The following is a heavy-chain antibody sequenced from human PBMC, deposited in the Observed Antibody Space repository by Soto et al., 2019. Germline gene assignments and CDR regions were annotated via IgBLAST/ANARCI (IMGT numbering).Heavy chain of an antibody. Sequence: PGESLKISCKASGYIFTNYWIGWVRQMPGKGLEWMGVIYPGDSDTRYSPSFQGQVTISADKSISTAYLQWRSLKASDTVIYYCASTDIVSTILGGHDAFDIWGQGTMVTVSS. CDR1: GYIFTNYW. CDR2: IYPGDSDT. J-gene: IGHJ3*02. D-gene: IGHD5-12*01. V-gene: IGHV5-51*01. CDR3: ASTDIVSTILGGHDAFDI.